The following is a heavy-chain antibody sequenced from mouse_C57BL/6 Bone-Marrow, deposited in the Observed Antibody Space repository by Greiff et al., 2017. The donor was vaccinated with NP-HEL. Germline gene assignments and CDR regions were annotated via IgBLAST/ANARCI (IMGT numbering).Heavy chain of an antibody. J-gene: IGHJ1*03. CDR2: IHPNSGST. D-gene: IGHD1-1*01. Sequence: QVQLQQSGAELVKPGASVKLSCKASGYTFTSYWMHWVKQRPGQGLEWIGMIHPNSGSTNYNEKFKSKATLTVDKSSSTAYMQLSSLTSEDSAVYYCARPRGYGRSYDYWYFDVWGTGTTVTVSS. CDR1: GYTFTSYW. CDR3: ARPRGYGRSYDYWYFDV. V-gene: IGHV1-64*01.